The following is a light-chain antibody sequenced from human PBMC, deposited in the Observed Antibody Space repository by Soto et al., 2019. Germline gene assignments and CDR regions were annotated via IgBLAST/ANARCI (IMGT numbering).Light chain of an antibody. J-gene: IGKJ1*01. V-gene: IGKV3-11*01. CDR3: QQRSDWPPT. CDR1: QSVGSY. CDR2: DTS. Sequence: EIVLTRSPATLSLSPGERATLSCRASQSVGSYLAWFQQTPGQAPRLLIYDTSNRATGIPARFSGSGSGTDFTLTISSLETEDFAVYYCQQRSDWPPTFGQGTKVDIK.